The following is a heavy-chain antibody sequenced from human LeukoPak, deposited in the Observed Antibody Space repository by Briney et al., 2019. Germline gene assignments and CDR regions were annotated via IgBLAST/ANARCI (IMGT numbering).Heavy chain of an antibody. CDR3: ARRGYSYGHSFPHTTPTERYYYYYGMDV. Sequence: GASVKVSCKASGGTFSSYAISWVRQAPGQGLEWMGRIIPILGIANYAQKFQGRVTITADKSTSTAYMELSSLRSEDTAVYYCARRGYSYGHSFPHTTPTERYYYYYGMDVWGQGTTVTVSS. V-gene: IGHV1-69*04. CDR2: IIPILGIA. CDR1: GGTFSSYA. J-gene: IGHJ6*02. D-gene: IGHD5-18*01.